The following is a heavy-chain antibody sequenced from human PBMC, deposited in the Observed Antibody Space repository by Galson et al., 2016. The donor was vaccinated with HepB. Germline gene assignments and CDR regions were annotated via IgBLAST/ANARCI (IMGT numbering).Heavy chain of an antibody. Sequence: SLRLSCAASGFTFSSHAMNWVRQAPGKGLEWVSYISSSSSYIYYADAVKGRFIVSRDNAKKSLYLQMNSLRDEDTAVYYCARDARSGYYARNAFDIWGQGTMSPSLQ. CDR1: GFTFSSHA. V-gene: IGHV3-21*01. D-gene: IGHD3-3*01. J-gene: IGHJ3*02. CDR2: ISSSSSYI. CDR3: ARDARSGYYARNAFDI.